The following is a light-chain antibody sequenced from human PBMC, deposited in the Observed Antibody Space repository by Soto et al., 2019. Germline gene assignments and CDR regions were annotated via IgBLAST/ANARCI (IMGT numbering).Light chain of an antibody. V-gene: IGLV1-51*01. CDR1: SPNIGSNY. J-gene: IGLJ2*01. CDR2: DSD. CDR3: GAWDGSLSVVL. Sequence: QSVLTQPPSVSAAPGQKVTISCSGSSPNIGSNYVSWYQHIPGTAPKLVIYDSDKRPSEIPDRFSGSKSGTSATLDITGLQTGDEADYYCGAWDGSLSVVLFGGGTKLTVL.